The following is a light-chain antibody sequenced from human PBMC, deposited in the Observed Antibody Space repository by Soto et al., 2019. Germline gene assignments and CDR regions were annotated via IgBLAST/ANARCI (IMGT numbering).Light chain of an antibody. CDR1: QSVSSSY. J-gene: IGKJ4*01. CDR3: QQYGSSPLT. CDR2: GAS. Sequence: EIVLTQSPGTLSLSLGETATLSCRASQSVSSSYLAWYQQKPGQAPRLLIYGASSRATGIPDRFSGSGSGTDSTLTISRLEPEDFAVYSCQQYGSSPLTFGGGTKVEIK. V-gene: IGKV3-20*01.